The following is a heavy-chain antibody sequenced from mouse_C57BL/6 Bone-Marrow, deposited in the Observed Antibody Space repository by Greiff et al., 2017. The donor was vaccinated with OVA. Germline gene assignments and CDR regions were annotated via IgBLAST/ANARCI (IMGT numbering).Heavy chain of an antibody. CDR3: AVDSSGYNFDY. J-gene: IGHJ2*01. CDR1: GYTFTDYS. Sequence: QVQLQQSGPELVRPGVSVKLSCKASGYTFTDYSMHWVKQSHAKSLEWIGVISTYYGDASYNQKFKDKATLTVDKSSSTAYMELARLTSEDSAVYYSAVDSSGYNFDYWGQGTTLTVSS. V-gene: IGHV1-67*01. D-gene: IGHD3-2*02. CDR2: ISTYYGDA.